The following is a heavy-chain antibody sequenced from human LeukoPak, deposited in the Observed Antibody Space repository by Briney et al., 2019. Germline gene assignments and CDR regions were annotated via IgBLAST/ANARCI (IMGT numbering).Heavy chain of an antibody. J-gene: IGHJ4*02. V-gene: IGHV3-66*01. Sequence: PGGSLRLSCAASGISFSSYAMNWVRQAPGKGLEWVSVIYSGGSTYYADSVKGRFTISRDNSKNTLYLQMNSLRAEDTAVYHCARDLRAYTAMVRGEDYWGQGTLVTVSS. CDR1: GISFSSYA. CDR2: IYSGGST. CDR3: ARDLRAYTAMVRGEDY. D-gene: IGHD5-18*01.